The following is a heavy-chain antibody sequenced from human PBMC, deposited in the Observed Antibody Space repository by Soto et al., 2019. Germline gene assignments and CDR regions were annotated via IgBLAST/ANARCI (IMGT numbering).Heavy chain of an antibody. Sequence: EVQLVESGGGLVKPGGSLRLSCAASGFTFSKAWMSWVRQAPGKGLEWVGRIKSKTDGGTTDYAAPVKGRFTISSDDSKNTLYLQMNSLKTEDTAVYYCTTEGPGYGSSCFDYWGQGTLVTVSS. V-gene: IGHV3-15*01. CDR3: TTEGPGYGSSCFDY. CDR1: GFTFSKAW. D-gene: IGHD6-13*01. CDR2: IKSKTDGGTT. J-gene: IGHJ4*02.